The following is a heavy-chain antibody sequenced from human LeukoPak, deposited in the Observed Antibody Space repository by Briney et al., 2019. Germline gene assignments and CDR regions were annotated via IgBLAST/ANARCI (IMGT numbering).Heavy chain of an antibody. CDR1: GYTFTGYY. CDR2: INPNSGGT. V-gene: IGHV1-2*02. J-gene: IGHJ5*02. CDR3: AGAAPPPSCWFDP. Sequence: ASVKVSCKASGYTFTGYYMHWVRQAPGQGLEWMGWINPNSGGTNYAQKFQGRVTTTRDTSISTAYMELSRLRSDDTAVYYCAGAAPPPSCWFDPWGQGTLVTVSS. D-gene: IGHD1-1*01.